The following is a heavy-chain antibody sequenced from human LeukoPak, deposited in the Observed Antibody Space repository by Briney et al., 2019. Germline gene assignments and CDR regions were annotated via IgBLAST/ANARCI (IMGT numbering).Heavy chain of an antibody. CDR3: ARDPGGVKTTVVTPPHYFDH. D-gene: IGHD4-23*01. CDR1: GFTFSSYW. CDR2: IKQDGSEK. Sequence: GGSLRLSCAASGFTFSSYWMSWVRQAPRKGLEWVANIKQDGSEKYYVDSVKGRFTISRDNAKNSLYLQMNSLRAEDTAVYYCARDPGGVKTTVVTPPHYFDHWGQGNLVIVSS. V-gene: IGHV3-7*03. J-gene: IGHJ4*02.